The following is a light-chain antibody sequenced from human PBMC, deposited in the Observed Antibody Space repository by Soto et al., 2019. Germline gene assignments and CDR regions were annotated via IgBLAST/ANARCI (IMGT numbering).Light chain of an antibody. V-gene: IGLV2-14*01. CDR2: EVT. CDR3: SSYTSSSSWV. Sequence: QSVLTQPASVSGSPGQSITISCTGTSSDVGAYNYVSWYQQHSGKAPKLIIYEVTNRPSGVSNRFSASKSGNTASLTNFGLQAEDEADYYCSSYTSSSSWVFGGGTKLTVL. CDR1: SSDVGAYNY. J-gene: IGLJ3*02.